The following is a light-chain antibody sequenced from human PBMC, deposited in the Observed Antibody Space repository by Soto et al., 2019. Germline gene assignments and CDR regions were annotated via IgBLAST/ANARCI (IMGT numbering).Light chain of an antibody. CDR3: SSYTATNTL. V-gene: IGLV2-18*02. Sequence: QSALTQPPSVSGSPGQSVTISCTGTSSDVSTYNRVSWYQQPPGTAPKLIIYEVTNRPSGVPDRFSGSKSGNTASLTISGLQAEDEADYYCSSYTATNTLFGGGTKLTVL. CDR1: SSDVSTYNR. J-gene: IGLJ2*01. CDR2: EVT.